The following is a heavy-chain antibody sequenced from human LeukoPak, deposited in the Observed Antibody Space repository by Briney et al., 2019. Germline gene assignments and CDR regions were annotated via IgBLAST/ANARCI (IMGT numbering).Heavy chain of an antibody. Sequence: GGSLRLSCAASGFTFSSYWMSWVRQAPGKGLEWVANIKQDGSEKYYVDSVKGRFTISRDNAKNSLYLQMNSLRAEDTAVYYCAREREYSSSRGGLDYWGQGTLVTVSS. J-gene: IGHJ4*02. V-gene: IGHV3-7*01. CDR2: IKQDGSEK. CDR3: AREREYSSSRGGLDY. D-gene: IGHD6-6*01. CDR1: GFTFSSYW.